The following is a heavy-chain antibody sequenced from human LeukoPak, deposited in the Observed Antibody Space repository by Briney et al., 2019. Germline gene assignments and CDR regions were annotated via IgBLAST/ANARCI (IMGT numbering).Heavy chain of an antibody. CDR1: GDSIDSDY. CDR2: MYNSGYP. J-gene: IGHJ4*02. V-gene: IGHV4-59*12. CDR3: ARVSYYDILTGYQYYFDY. Sequence: SETLSLTCTVSGDSIDSDYWSWIRQPPGKGLEWIGEMYNSGYPNYGPSFKSRVTMSLDTSRRQFSLHLSSVTAADMAVYYCARVSYYDILTGYQYYFDYWGQGILVTVSS. D-gene: IGHD3-9*01.